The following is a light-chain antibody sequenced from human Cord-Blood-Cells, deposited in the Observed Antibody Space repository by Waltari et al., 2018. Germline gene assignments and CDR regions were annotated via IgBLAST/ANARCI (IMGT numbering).Light chain of an antibody. V-gene: IGLV2-23*01. CDR3: CSYAGSSTWV. Sequence: QSALTQPASVSGSPGQSITISCPGTSRDVGSYNLVSWYQQHPGKAPKLMIYEGSKRPSGVSNRFSGSKSGSTDCQTISGLQAEDEADCYCCSYAGSSTWVFGGGTKLTVL. CDR1: SRDVGSYNL. CDR2: EGS. J-gene: IGLJ3*02.